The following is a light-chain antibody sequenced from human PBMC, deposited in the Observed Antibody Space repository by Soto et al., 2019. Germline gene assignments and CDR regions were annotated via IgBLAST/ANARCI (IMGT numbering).Light chain of an antibody. J-gene: IGKJ4*01. CDR3: QQYNNWPPLT. CDR1: QFVGSN. CDR2: GAS. Sequence: ELVMTQSPATLSVSPGERATVSCRASQFVGSNLAWYQQKPGQAPRLLIYGASTRATGIPARFSGSGSGTEFTLNISSLQSEDFALYYCQQYNNWPPLTFGGGTKVEIK. V-gene: IGKV3-15*01.